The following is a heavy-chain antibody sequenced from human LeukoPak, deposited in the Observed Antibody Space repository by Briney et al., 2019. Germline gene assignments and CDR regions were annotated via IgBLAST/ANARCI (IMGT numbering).Heavy chain of an antibody. J-gene: IGHJ6*02. CDR3: AKGQTGVVGATVYYYGMDV. Sequence: PGRSLRLSCAASGFTFDDYAMHWVRQAPGKGLEWVSGISWNSGSIGYADSVKGRFTISRDNAKNSLYLQMNSLRAEDTALYYCAKGQTGVVGATVYYYGMDVWGQGTTVTVSS. D-gene: IGHD1-26*01. CDR1: GFTFDDYA. V-gene: IGHV3-9*01. CDR2: ISWNSGSI.